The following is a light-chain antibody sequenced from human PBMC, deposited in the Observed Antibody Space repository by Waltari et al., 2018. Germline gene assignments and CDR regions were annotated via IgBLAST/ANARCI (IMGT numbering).Light chain of an antibody. CDR2: EVN. J-gene: IGLJ6*01. V-gene: IGLV2-23*02. CDR3: CSYAGTINV. CDR1: SSDVGRYNL. Sequence: QSTLTQPASVSGSPGQSITMSCTGTSSDVGRYNLVSWYQHHPGKAPKLIIYEVNKRPSEVSNRFSGSKSGNTASLTISGLQAEDEADYFCCSYAGTINVFGSGTKVTVL.